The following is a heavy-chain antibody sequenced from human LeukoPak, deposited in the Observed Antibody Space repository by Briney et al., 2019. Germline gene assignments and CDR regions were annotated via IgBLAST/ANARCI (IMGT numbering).Heavy chain of an antibody. V-gene: IGHV1-18*01. Sequence: GASVKVSCKASGYTFTSYGMSGVGQAAGQGGEGRGWISAYNGKKNNAQKLKGRVTMTTDTSTSTAYMELRSLRSDDTAVYYCARDYDYVWGSYRYRAVRDYWGQGTLVTVSS. CDR3: ARDYDYVWGSYRYRAVRDY. J-gene: IGHJ4*02. CDR2: ISAYNGKK. CDR1: GYTFTSYG. D-gene: IGHD3-16*02.